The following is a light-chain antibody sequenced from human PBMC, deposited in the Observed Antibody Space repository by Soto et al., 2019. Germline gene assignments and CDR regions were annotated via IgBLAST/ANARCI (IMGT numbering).Light chain of an antibody. V-gene: IGKV1-17*01. CDR1: QGIRDD. Sequence: DIRVTQSPSSLSASVGDRVTITCRASQGIRDDLGWYQQKPGKAPKRLIDGASTLQSGVPSRFSGSGSETEFTLTISSLQPEDVATYYCLQHNGYPYTFGQGTKLEIK. J-gene: IGKJ2*01. CDR3: LQHNGYPYT. CDR2: GAS.